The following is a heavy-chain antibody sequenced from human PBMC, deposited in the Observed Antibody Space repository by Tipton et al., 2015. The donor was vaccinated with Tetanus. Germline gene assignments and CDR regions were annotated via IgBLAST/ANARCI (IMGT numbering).Heavy chain of an antibody. V-gene: IGHV4-61*01. CDR1: GGSVTSSSYY. CDR2: VHYSGST. D-gene: IGHD3-22*01. J-gene: IGHJ6*03. Sequence: TLSLTCTVSGGSVTSSSYYWTWIRQPPGRGLEWIGYVHYSGSTNYSPSLRSRVTLSVDTSKNQFSLKLSSVTAADTAVYYCARVGYYYYYMDVWGKGTTVTVSS. CDR3: ARVGYYYYYMDV.